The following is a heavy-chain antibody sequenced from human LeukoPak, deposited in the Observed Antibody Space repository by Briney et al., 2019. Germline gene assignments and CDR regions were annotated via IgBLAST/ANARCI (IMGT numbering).Heavy chain of an antibody. CDR2: IKQDGSEK. Sequence: GGSLRLSCAASGFTFSSYWMSWVRQAPGKGLEWVANIKQDGSEKYHVDSVKGRFTISRDNAKNSLYLQMNSLRAEDTAVYYCARDIAVDYYYGMDVWGQGTTVTVSS. J-gene: IGHJ6*02. CDR1: GFTFSSYW. CDR3: ARDIAVDYYYGMDV. D-gene: IGHD6-19*01. V-gene: IGHV3-7*03.